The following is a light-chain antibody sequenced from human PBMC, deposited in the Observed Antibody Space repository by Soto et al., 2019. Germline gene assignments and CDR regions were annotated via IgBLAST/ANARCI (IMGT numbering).Light chain of an antibody. CDR1: QSISNY. J-gene: IGKJ4*01. CDR3: QQLNSPLT. V-gene: IGKV3-11*01. CDR2: DAS. Sequence: EIVLTQSPATLSLSPGAPAPLSCRASQSISNYLAWYQQKPGQAPRLLIYDASNRATGIPARFSGSGSGTDFTLTISSLQPEDFATYYCQQLNSPLTFGGGTKVDIK.